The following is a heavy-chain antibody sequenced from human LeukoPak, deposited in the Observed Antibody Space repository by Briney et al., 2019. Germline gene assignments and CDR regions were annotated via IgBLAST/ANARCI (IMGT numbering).Heavy chain of an antibody. Sequence: QPGGSLRLSYAASGTSFNSHAMNWVRQAPGNGLERLSGISGSGDNTYYSVSVKGWFTISRDNPTNTLFLPMNRLKPEDTAVYYCAKDRIDSGSYYYIDDWGQGTLVTVSS. CDR3: AKDRIDSGSYYYIDD. V-gene: IGHV3-23*01. J-gene: IGHJ4*02. CDR2: ISGSGDNT. D-gene: IGHD3-10*01. CDR1: GTSFNSHA.